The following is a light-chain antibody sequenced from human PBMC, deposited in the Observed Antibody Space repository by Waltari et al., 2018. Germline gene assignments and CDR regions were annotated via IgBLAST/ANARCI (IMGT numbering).Light chain of an antibody. Sequence: DIVMTQSPLSLPVTPGEPASISCRSSQSLLHSNGYNYLDWYLQKPGRSPQLLIYVGSNRAPGVPDRFSGSGSGTDFTLRISRVEAEDVGVYYCMQALHTPYTFGQGTRLEI. J-gene: IGKJ2*01. CDR3: MQALHTPYT. V-gene: IGKV2-28*01. CDR2: VGS. CDR1: QSLLHSNGYNY.